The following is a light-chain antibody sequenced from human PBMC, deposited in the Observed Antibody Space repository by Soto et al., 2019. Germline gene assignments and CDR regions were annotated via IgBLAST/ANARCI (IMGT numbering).Light chain of an antibody. V-gene: IGLV2-8*01. Sequence: QSALAQPPSASVSPGQSVTISCTASGSDIGAYNFVSWYQQHPGKAPKLMIFGVTELPSGVPDRFSGSKSGNTGSLTVSGLQAYDDAVYYCYSYAGRNILVFGGGTKITVL. CDR1: GSDIGAYNF. CDR2: GVT. CDR3: YSYAGRNILV. J-gene: IGLJ3*02.